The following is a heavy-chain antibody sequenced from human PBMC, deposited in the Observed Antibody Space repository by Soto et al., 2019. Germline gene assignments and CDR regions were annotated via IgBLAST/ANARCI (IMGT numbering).Heavy chain of an antibody. Sequence: EVQLLESGGGLVQPGGSLRLSCAASGFTFSKNGMSWVRQAPGKGLEWVSSINETGRNTHYADSVKGRFIISRDNSTGMVYLDLISLRAEDTAIYYCAKQFWDGGATRDPTTDPWGQGVLVTVSS. J-gene: IGHJ5*02. CDR1: GFTFSKNG. D-gene: IGHD2-15*01. CDR3: AKQFWDGGATRDPTTDP. V-gene: IGHV3-23*01. CDR2: INETGRNT.